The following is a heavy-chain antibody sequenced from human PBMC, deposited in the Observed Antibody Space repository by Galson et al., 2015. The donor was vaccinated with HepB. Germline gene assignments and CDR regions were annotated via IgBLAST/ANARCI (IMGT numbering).Heavy chain of an antibody. D-gene: IGHD6-13*01. CDR2: ISAYNGNA. J-gene: IGHJ5*02. V-gene: IGHV1-18*01. CDR3: ARDLESAAWFDP. Sequence: SVKVSCKASGYTFTSYGISWVRQAPGQGLEWMGWISAYNGNANYAQKLQGRATMTTDTSTSTAYMELRSLRSDDTAVYYCARDLESAAWFDPWGQGTLVTVSS. CDR1: GYTFTSYG.